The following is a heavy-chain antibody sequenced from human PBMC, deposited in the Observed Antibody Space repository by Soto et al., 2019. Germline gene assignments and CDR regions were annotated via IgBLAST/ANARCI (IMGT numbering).Heavy chain of an antibody. V-gene: IGHV3-23*01. CDR3: AKDRLAVAGTQLGY. Sequence: PGGSLRVSCGASGFTFRGYAMSWVRQAPGKGLEWVSAISGSGGSTYYADSVKGRFTISRDNSKNTLYLQMNSLRAEDTAVYYCAKDRLAVAGTQLGYWGQGTLVTVSS. CDR2: ISGSGGST. CDR1: GFTFRGYA. J-gene: IGHJ4*02. D-gene: IGHD6-19*01.